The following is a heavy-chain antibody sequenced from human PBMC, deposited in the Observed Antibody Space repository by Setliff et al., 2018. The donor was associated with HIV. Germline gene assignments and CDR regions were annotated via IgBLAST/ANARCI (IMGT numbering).Heavy chain of an antibody. CDR3: ARGRIAAAGTLFDY. V-gene: IGHV1-2*06. J-gene: IGHJ4*02. D-gene: IGHD6-13*01. CDR2: INPNSGGT. CDR1: GYTLAALS. Sequence: GASVKVSCKVFGYTLAALSIHWVRQAPGQGLEWMGRINPNSGGTNYAQKFQGRVTMTRDTSISTAYMELSSLRSDDTAVYYCARGRIAAAGTLFDYWGQGTLVTVSS.